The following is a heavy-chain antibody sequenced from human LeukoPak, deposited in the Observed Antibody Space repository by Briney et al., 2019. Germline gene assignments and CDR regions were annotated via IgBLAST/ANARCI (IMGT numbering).Heavy chain of an antibody. Sequence: ASVKVSCKASGYTFTGYYMHWVRQAPGQGLEWMGRINPNSGGTNYAQKLQGRVTMTTDTSTSTAYMELRSLRSDDTAVYYCAREPTGGYSYGSWFDPWGQGTLVTVSS. V-gene: IGHV1-2*06. CDR3: AREPTGGYSYGSWFDP. CDR2: INPNSGGT. J-gene: IGHJ5*02. CDR1: GYTFTGYY. D-gene: IGHD5-18*01.